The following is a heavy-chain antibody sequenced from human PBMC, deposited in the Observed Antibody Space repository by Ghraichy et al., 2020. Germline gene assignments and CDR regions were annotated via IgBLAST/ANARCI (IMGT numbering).Heavy chain of an antibody. CDR2: VYYSGMT. Sequence: SETLSLTCTVSGGSVTNGNYYWSWTRQPPGKGLEWIGYVYYSGMTSYSPSLKTRVTLSLDTSKNPVSLKLSSVITADTAMYYCARRNWDTNWFDSWGQGTLVTVSS. CDR1: GGSVTNGNYY. CDR3: ARRNWDTNWFDS. D-gene: IGHD1-26*01. V-gene: IGHV4-61*01. J-gene: IGHJ5*01.